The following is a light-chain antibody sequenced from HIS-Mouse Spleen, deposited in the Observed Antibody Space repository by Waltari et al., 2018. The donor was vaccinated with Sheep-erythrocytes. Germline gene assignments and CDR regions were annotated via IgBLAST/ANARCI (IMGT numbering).Light chain of an antibody. CDR3: SSYAGSNNWV. CDR2: EVS. CDR1: SSDVGGYNY. V-gene: IGLV2-8*01. J-gene: IGLJ3*02. Sequence: QSALTQPPSASGSPGQSVTISCPGTSSDVGGYNYVSWYQQHPGKAPKLMIYEVSKRPSGVPERFSGSKSGNPASLTVSGLQAEDEADYYCSSYAGSNNWVFGGGTKLTVL.